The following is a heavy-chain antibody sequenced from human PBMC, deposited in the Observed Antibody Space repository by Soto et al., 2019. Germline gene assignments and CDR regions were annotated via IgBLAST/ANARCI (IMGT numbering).Heavy chain of an antibody. J-gene: IGHJ3*02. CDR1: GFTFSSYA. CDR2: ISSNGGST. Sequence: EVQLVESGGGLVQPGGSLRLSCAASGFTFSSYAMHWVRQAPGKGLEYVSAISSNGGSTYYANSVKGRFTISRDNSKNTLYLQRGSLRAEDMAVYYCARALGYAFDIWGQGTMVTVSS. D-gene: IGHD7-27*01. V-gene: IGHV3-64*01. CDR3: ARALGYAFDI.